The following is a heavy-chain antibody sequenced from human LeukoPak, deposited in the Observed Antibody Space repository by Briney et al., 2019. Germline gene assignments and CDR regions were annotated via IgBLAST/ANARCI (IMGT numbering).Heavy chain of an antibody. J-gene: IGHJ4*02. Sequence: GGSLRLSCGPSGFTFSSYSMNWVRQAPGKGLEWVSSISSSSNYIFYADSVKGRFTISRDNARNSLYLQMSSLRAEDTAMYYCARDPYDILTGHKYYFDYWGQGILVTVSS. V-gene: IGHV3-21*01. D-gene: IGHD3-9*01. CDR3: ARDPYDILTGHKYYFDY. CDR1: GFTFSSYS. CDR2: ISSSSNYI.